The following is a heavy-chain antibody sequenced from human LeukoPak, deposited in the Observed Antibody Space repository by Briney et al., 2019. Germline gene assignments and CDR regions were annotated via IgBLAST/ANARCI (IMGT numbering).Heavy chain of an antibody. J-gene: IGHJ3*02. D-gene: IGHD2-2*01. CDR3: ARVLIVVVPAAMGAFDI. CDR2: IYTSGST. CDR1: GGSISSGDYY. Sequence: PSQTLSLTCTVSGGSISSGDYYWSWIRQPAGKGLEWIGRIYTSGSTNYNPSLKSRVTISVDTSKNQFSLKLSSVTAADTAVYYCARVLIVVVPAAMGAFDIWGQGTMVTVSS. V-gene: IGHV4-61*02.